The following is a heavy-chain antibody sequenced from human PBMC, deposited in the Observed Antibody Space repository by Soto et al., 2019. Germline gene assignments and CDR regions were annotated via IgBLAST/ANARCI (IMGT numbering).Heavy chain of an antibody. CDR1: GFTFSSYA. D-gene: IGHD3-3*01. CDR3: AKDGRRFLEWLLYYFDY. V-gene: IGHV3-23*01. CDR2: ISGSGGST. J-gene: IGHJ4*02. Sequence: EVQLLESGGGLVQPGGSLRLSCAASGFTFSSYAISWVRQAPGKGLEWVSAISGSGGSTYYADSVKGRFTISRDNSKNTLYLQMNSLRAEDTAVYYCAKDGRRFLEWLLYYFDYWGQGTLVTVSS.